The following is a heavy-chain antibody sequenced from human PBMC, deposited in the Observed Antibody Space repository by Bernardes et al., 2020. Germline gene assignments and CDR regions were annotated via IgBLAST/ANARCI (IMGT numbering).Heavy chain of an antibody. CDR2: ISAYNGNT. CDR1: GYTFTSYG. CDR3: ARVCGDGSGSYPYYYYYYYIDV. D-gene: IGHD3-10*01. Sequence: ASVKVSCKASGYTFTSYGISWVRQAPGHGLEWMGWISAYNGNTNYAQKLQGRVTMTTDTSTSTAYMELRSLRSDDTAVYYCARVCGDGSGSYPYYYYYYYIDVWGKGTTVTVSS. V-gene: IGHV1-18*01. J-gene: IGHJ6*03.